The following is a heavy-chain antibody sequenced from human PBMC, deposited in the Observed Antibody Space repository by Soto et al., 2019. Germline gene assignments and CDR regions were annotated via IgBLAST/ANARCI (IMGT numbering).Heavy chain of an antibody. D-gene: IGHD3-9*01. CDR2: IIPIFGTA. J-gene: IGHJ6*02. V-gene: IGHV1-69*06. CDR1: GGTFSSYA. CDR3: ATPYYDILTGYQGYYYYGMDV. Sequence: SVKVSCKASGGTFSSYAISWVRQAPGQGLEWMGGIIPIFGTANYAQKFQGRVTITADKSTSTAYMELSSLRSEDTAVYYCATPYYDILTGYQGYYYYGMDVWGQGTMVTVSS.